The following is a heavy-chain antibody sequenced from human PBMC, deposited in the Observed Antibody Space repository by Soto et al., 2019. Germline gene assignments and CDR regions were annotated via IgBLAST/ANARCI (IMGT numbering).Heavy chain of an antibody. J-gene: IGHJ6*04. CDR2: IIPIFGTA. CDR3: AIYQKPYYYYGMEV. Sequence: ASVKVSCKASGGTFSSYAISWVRQAPGQGLEWMGGIIPIFGTANYAQKFQGRVTITADESTSTAYMELSSLRSEDTAVYYCAIYQKPYYYYGMEVWGEGTTVTVSS. CDR1: GGTFSSYA. V-gene: IGHV1-69*13.